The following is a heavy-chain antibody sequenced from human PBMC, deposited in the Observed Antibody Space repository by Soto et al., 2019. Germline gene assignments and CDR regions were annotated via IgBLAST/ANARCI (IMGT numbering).Heavy chain of an antibody. CDR2: ISAYNGNT. Sequence: QVQLVQSGAEVKKPGASVKVSCKASGYTFTSYGISWVRQAPGQGLEWMGWISAYNGNTNYAQKLQGRVTMTTDTSTNTAYMELRSLRSDDTAVYYCARDYIAARPSYYCGMAVWGQGTTVTVSS. V-gene: IGHV1-18*01. CDR3: ARDYIAARPSYYCGMAV. CDR1: GYTFTSYG. J-gene: IGHJ6*02. D-gene: IGHD6-6*01.